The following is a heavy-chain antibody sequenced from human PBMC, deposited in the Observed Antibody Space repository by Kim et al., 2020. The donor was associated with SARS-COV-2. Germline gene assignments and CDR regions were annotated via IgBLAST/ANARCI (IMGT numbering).Heavy chain of an antibody. CDR1: GFTFSSYA. CDR3: ARDPTTPIWSGYYSD. J-gene: IGHJ1*01. CDR2: ISYDGSNK. Sequence: GGSLRLSCAASGFTFSSYAMHWVRQAPGKGLEWVAVISYDGSNKYYADSVKGRFTISRDNSKNTLYLQMNSLRAEDTAVYYCARDPTTPIWSGYYSDWG. V-gene: IGHV3-30-3*01. D-gene: IGHD3-3*01.